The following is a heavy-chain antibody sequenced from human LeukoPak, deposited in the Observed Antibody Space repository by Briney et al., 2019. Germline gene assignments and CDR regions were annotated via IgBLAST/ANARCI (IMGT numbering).Heavy chain of an antibody. Sequence: SETLSLTCTVAVGSISSGGYYWSWIRQPPGKGLEWIAYISTAGTTFYNPSLKSRVTISLDRSKNQFSLNLTSITAADTAVYYCAGQNVPTPHDYWGQGTQVTVSS. CDR1: VGSISSGGYY. D-gene: IGHD2-2*01. CDR2: ISTAGTT. V-gene: IGHV4-30-2*01. J-gene: IGHJ4*02. CDR3: AGQNVPTPHDY.